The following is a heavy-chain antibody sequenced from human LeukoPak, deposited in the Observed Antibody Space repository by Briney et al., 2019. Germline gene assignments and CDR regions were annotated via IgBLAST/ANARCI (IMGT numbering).Heavy chain of an antibody. CDR1: GFTFSSYG. D-gene: IGHD6-19*01. CDR3: AKVSGSGWYLDY. V-gene: IGHV3-30*02. CDR2: IRYDGSNK. Sequence: GGSLTLSCAASGFTFSSYGMHWLRQAPGKGLEWVAFIRYDGSNKYYADSVKGRFTISRDNSKNTLYLQMNRLRAEDTAVYYCAKVSGSGWYLDYWGQGTLVTVSS. J-gene: IGHJ4*02.